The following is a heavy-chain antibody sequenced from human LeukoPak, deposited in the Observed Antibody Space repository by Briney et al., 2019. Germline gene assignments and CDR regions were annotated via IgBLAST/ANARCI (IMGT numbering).Heavy chain of an antibody. J-gene: IGHJ4*02. CDR2: IYTSGST. D-gene: IGHD3-3*01. V-gene: IGHV4-4*07. Sequence: PSETLSLTCSVSGGSISGYYWSWLRQPAGEGLEWIGSIYTSGSTNYNPSLKSRVTISVDTSKNPFYLKLSSVTAADTAVYYCARERDFWSGFVDYWGQGTLVTVSS. CDR3: ARERDFWSGFVDY. CDR1: GGSISGYY.